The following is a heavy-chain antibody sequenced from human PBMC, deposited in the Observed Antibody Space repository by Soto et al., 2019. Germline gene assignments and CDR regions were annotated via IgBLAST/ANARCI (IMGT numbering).Heavy chain of an antibody. Sequence: QLQLQESGPGLVEPWETLPLTCTVSGGSISSRGSYWGWIRQPPGKGLEWIGSINYNGDTYYNPSLKSRVTTSVDTSQKQFSLQLSSVPAAETAVYYCARLDSLTTVTFEYWGQGMLVTVSS. V-gene: IGHV4-39*01. CDR2: INYNGDT. J-gene: IGHJ4*02. CDR1: GGSISSRGSY. D-gene: IGHD4-17*01. CDR3: ARLDSLTTVTFEY.